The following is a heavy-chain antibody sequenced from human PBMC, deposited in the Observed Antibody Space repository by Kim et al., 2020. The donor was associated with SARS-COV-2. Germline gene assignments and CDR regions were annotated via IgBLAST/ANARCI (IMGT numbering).Heavy chain of an antibody. CDR3: ARIRSGYFDS. CDR2: IYAGGST. V-gene: IGHV3-53*01. Sequence: GGSLRLSCAASGFTVSSNYMGWVRLAPGKGLEWVSTIYAGGSTYYAKSVKGRFTISRDNSQNTVYLQMNSLRAEDTAVYYCARIRSGYFDSWGQGVLVTVSS. CDR1: GFTVSSNY. D-gene: IGHD3-22*01. J-gene: IGHJ4*02.